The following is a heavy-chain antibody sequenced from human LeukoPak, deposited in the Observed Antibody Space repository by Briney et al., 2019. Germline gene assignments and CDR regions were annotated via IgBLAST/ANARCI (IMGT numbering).Heavy chain of an antibody. J-gene: IGHJ4*02. Sequence: ASETLSLTCTVSDDSISDYYRGWIRQPPGKGLEWIGYFHNSGTSTYNPSLKSRVTISADTSKNQFSLKLNSLTTEDTAVYYCATVVQSSGGFDYWGQGTLVTVSS. CDR1: DDSISDYY. CDR2: FHNSGTS. D-gene: IGHD6-25*01. V-gene: IGHV4-59*01. CDR3: ATVVQSSGGFDY.